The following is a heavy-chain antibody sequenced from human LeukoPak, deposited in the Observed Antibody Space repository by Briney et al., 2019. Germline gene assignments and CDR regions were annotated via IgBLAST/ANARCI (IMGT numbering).Heavy chain of an antibody. V-gene: IGHV4-4*02. CDR1: GGSISSSNW. D-gene: IGHD3-22*01. CDR3: ATYYDGGGYRFDY. Sequence: SGTLSLTCAVSGGSISSSNWWNWVRQPPGKGLECIGEIYHSGSTDYNPSLKSRVTISVDKSKNQFSLKLSSVTAADTAVYYCATYYDGGGYRFDYWGQGTLVTVSS. J-gene: IGHJ4*02. CDR2: IYHSGST.